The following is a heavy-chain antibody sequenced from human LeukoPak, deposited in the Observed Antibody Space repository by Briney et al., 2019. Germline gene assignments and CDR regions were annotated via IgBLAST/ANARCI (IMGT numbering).Heavy chain of an antibody. J-gene: IGHJ4*02. CDR3: ARVGDSSGYFKYYFDY. V-gene: IGHV4-39*07. CDR1: GGSISSSSYY. D-gene: IGHD3-22*01. CDR2: IYYSGST. Sequence: SETLSLTCTVSGGSISSSSYYWGWIRQPPGKGLEWIGSIYYSGSTYYNPSLKSRVTISVDTSKNQFSLKLSSVTAADTAVYYCARVGDSSGYFKYYFDYWGQGTLVTVSS.